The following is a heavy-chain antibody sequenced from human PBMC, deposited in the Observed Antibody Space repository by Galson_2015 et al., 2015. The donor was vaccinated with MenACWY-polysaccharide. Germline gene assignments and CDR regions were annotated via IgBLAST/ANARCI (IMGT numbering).Heavy chain of an antibody. Sequence: SVKVSCKASGYTFTSYDINWVRQATGQGLEWMGWMSPKSGYKGYAQKIQDRVTMTSDTSRSTAYMELSGLRFEDTAVYYCARVNGDIDYWGQGTLVTVSS. CDR3: ARVNGDIDY. V-gene: IGHV1-8*01. J-gene: IGHJ4*02. CDR1: GYTFTSYD. D-gene: IGHD4-17*01. CDR2: MSPKSGYK.